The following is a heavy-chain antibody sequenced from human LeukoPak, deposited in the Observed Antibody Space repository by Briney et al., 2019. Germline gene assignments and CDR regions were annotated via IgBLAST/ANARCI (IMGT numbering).Heavy chain of an antibody. CDR1: GFTFSDYY. D-gene: IGHD2-8*01. Sequence: GGSLRLSCAASGFTFSDYYMSWIRQAPGKGLEWVSYISSSGNTIYYADSVKGRFTISRDNSKNTLYLQMNSLRAEDTAVYYCARTGDCTNGICYTADFDYWGRGTLVTVSS. CDR2: ISSSGNTI. CDR3: ARTGDCTNGICYTADFDY. J-gene: IGHJ4*02. V-gene: IGHV3-11*01.